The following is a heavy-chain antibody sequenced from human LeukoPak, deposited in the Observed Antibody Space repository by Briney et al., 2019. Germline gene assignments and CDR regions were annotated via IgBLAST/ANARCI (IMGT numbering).Heavy chain of an antibody. J-gene: IGHJ4*02. CDR2: IIPIFGTA. CDR3: ARSIRSGYYLDY. CDR1: GGTFSSYA. D-gene: IGHD3-22*01. Sequence: SXKVSCKASGGTFSSYAISWVRQAPGQGLEWMGRIIPIFGTANYAQKFQGRVTITTDESTSTAYMELSSLRSGDTAVYYCARSIRSGYYLDYWGQGTLVTVSS. V-gene: IGHV1-69*05.